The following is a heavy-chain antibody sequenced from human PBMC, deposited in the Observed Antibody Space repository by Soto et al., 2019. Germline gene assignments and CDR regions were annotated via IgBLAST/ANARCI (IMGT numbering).Heavy chain of an antibody. Sequence: VQLLESGGGLIQPGGSLRLSCAASGLTFSSYAMTWVRQAPGKGLEWVAGISGSGNTKYHADSVKGRFTISRDNSKNTLFLQMNSLRAEDTALYYCAKNDFGDYYYYMDVWGKGATVTVSS. J-gene: IGHJ6*03. CDR2: ISGSGNTK. CDR3: AKNDFGDYYYYMDV. CDR1: GLTFSSYA. V-gene: IGHV3-23*01. D-gene: IGHD4-17*01.